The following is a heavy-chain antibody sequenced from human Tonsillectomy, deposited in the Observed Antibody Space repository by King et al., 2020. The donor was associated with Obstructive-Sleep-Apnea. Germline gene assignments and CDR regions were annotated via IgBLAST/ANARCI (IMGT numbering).Heavy chain of an antibody. J-gene: IGHJ4*02. CDR2: IYYSGST. V-gene: IGHV4-59*01. D-gene: IGHD3-9*01. Sequence: VQLQESGPGLVKPSETLSLTCTVSGGSISSYYWSWILQPPGKGLDWIWYIYYSGSTNYNPSLKSRVTISVDTSKNQFSLKLSSVTAAATAVYYCARWTMHDILTGYKYYFDYWGQGTLVTVSS. CDR3: ARWTMHDILTGYKYYFDY. CDR1: GGSISSYY.